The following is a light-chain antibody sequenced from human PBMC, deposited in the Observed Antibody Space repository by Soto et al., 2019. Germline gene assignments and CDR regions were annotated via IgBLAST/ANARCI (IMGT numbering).Light chain of an antibody. Sequence: EIVLTQCPCTLSWSPGERATLSCRATQSVSSSYLAWYQQKPGQAPRLLIYGASSRATGIPGRFSGSGSGTDFTLTISRLEPEDFAAYYCQQYGRSQFTLGPGTKVD. CDR2: GAS. CDR3: QQYGRSQFT. CDR1: QSVSSSY. J-gene: IGKJ3*01. V-gene: IGKV3-20*01.